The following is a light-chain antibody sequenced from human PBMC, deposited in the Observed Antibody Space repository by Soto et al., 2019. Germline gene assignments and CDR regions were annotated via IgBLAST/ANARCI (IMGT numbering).Light chain of an antibody. Sequence: EIVLTQSPGTLSLSPGDRATLSCRASQNLGSGYLAWYQQKPGQAPRILIYAASSRATGIPDRFSGSGSGTDFSLTISRLEPEDVATYYCQKYNSALITFGQGTRLEIK. CDR2: AAS. J-gene: IGKJ5*01. CDR1: QNLGSGY. CDR3: QKYNSALIT. V-gene: IGKV3-20*01.